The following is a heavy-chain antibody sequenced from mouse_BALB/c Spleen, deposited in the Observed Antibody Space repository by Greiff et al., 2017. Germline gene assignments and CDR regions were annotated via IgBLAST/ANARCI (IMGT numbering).Heavy chain of an antibody. CDR2: ISSGGST. CDR1: GFTFSSYA. CDR3: ARQDTTAPMDY. J-gene: IGHJ4*01. V-gene: IGHV5-6-5*01. Sequence: EVHLVESGGGLVKPGGSLKLSCAASGFTFSSYAMSWVRQTPEKRLEWVASISSGGSTYYPDSVKGRFTISRDNARNILYLQMSSLRSEDTAMYYCARQDTTAPMDYWGQGTSVTVSS. D-gene: IGHD1-2*01.